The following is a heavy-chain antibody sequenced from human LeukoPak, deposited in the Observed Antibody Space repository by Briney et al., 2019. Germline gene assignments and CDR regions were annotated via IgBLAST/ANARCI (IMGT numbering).Heavy chain of an antibody. CDR3: ARWDRGRNSELDY. D-gene: IGHD1-26*01. J-gene: IGHJ4*02. CDR2: ISAYNGVT. CDR1: SYTFTNYG. Sequence: ASLKVSCKASSYTFTNYGINWVRQAPGQGLEWMGWISAYNGVTKSAQKLQGRVTMTTDTSTSTAYMELRNLRSDDTAVYYCARWDRGRNSELDYWGQGALVIVSS. V-gene: IGHV1-18*01.